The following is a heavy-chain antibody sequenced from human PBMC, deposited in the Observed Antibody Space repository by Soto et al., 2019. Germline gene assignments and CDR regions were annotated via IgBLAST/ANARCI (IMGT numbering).Heavy chain of an antibody. CDR1: GFTFSSYE. CDR2: ISTSGSTI. D-gene: IGHD6-13*01. Sequence: GGSLRLSCAASGFTFSSYEMIWVRQAPGKGLEWVSYISTSGSTIYYADSVKGRFTISRDNAKSSLYLQMNSLRAEDTAVYYCARENSPAGMDVWAQGTTVTVSS. V-gene: IGHV3-48*03. CDR3: ARENSPAGMDV. J-gene: IGHJ6*02.